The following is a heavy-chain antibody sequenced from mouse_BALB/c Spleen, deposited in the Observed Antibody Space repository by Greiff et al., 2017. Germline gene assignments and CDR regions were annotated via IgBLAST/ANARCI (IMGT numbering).Heavy chain of an antibody. CDR3: ARRYDGYYRGAWFAY. V-gene: IGHV1-9*01. J-gene: IGHJ3*01. CDR1: GYTFSSYW. D-gene: IGHD2-3*01. CDR2: ILPGSGST. Sequence: QVQLQQSGAELMKPGASVKISCKATGYTFSSYWIEWVKQRPGHGLEWIGEILPGSGSTNYNEKFKGKATFTADTSSNTAYMQLSSLTSEDSAVYYCARRYDGYYRGAWFAYWGQGTLVTVSA.